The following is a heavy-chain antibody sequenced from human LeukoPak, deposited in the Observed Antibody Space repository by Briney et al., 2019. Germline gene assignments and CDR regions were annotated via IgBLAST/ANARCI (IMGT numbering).Heavy chain of an antibody. CDR1: GGSFSGYY. J-gene: IGHJ2*01. Sequence: SETLSLTCAVYGGSFSGYYWSWIRQPPGKGLEWIGEINHSGSTNYNPSLKGRVTISVDTSKNQFSLKLSSVTAADTAVYYCARWQQWPRTRWYFDLWGRGTLVTVSS. V-gene: IGHV4-34*01. D-gene: IGHD6-19*01. CDR3: ARWQQWPRTRWYFDL. CDR2: INHSGST.